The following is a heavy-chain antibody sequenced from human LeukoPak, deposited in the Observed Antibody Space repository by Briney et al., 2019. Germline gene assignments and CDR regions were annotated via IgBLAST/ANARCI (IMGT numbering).Heavy chain of an antibody. CDR2: IYYSGST. CDR1: GGSINRGNFY. J-gene: IGHJ3*02. D-gene: IGHD2-2*01. Sequence: SSETLSLTCTVSGGSINRGNFYWGWIRQPPGKGLEWIGNIYYSGSTYYNSSLKSRVTISVDTSKNQFSLKLNSVTAADTAVYYCAREDCSSTSCYDVRAFDIWGQGTMVTVSS. CDR3: AREDCSSTSCYDVRAFDI. V-gene: IGHV4-39*02.